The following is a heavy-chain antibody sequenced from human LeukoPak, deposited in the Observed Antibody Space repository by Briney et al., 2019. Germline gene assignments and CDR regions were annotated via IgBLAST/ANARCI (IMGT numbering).Heavy chain of an antibody. V-gene: IGHV4-30-2*01. CDR1: GGSIYGGGYY. CDR3: ARARDTTSGSNWFDP. D-gene: IGHD1-26*01. Sequence: PSETLSLTCTVSGGSIYGGGYYWSWLRQPPGKGLEWIGYIYHSGTTYYNPSLKSRVTISIDRSKNQFSLKLSSVTAADTAVYYCARARDTTSGSNWFDPWGQGTLVTVSS. CDR2: IYHSGTT. J-gene: IGHJ5*02.